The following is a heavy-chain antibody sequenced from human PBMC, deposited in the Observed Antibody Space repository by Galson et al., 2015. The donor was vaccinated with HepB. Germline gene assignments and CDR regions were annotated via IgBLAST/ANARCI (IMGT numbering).Heavy chain of an antibody. CDR2: IYTSGST. CDR3: ARVSGACSGGSCYSYYYYGMDV. Sequence: LSLTCTVSGGSISSYYWSWIRQPAGKGLEWIGRIYTSGSTNYNPSLKSRVTMSVDTSKNQFSLKLSSVTAADTAVYYCARVSGACSGGSCYSYYYYGMDVWGQGTTVTVSS. D-gene: IGHD2-15*01. V-gene: IGHV4-4*07. J-gene: IGHJ6*02. CDR1: GGSISSYY.